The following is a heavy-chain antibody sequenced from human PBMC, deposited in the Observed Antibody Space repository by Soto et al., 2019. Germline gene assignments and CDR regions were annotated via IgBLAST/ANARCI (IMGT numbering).Heavy chain of an antibody. J-gene: IGHJ6*02. Sequence: SVKVSCKASGGTFSSYAISWVRQAPGQGLEWMGWIIPIFGTANYAQKFQGRVTITADESTSTAYMELSSLRSEDTAVYYCASQSGDTAMPRGYYGMDVWGQGTTVTVSS. D-gene: IGHD5-18*01. CDR2: IIPIFGTA. CDR1: GGTFSSYA. V-gene: IGHV1-69*13. CDR3: ASQSGDTAMPRGYYGMDV.